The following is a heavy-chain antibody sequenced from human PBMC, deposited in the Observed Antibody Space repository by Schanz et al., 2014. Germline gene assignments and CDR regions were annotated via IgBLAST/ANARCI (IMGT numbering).Heavy chain of an antibody. CDR1: EYSFTSYS. CDR3: SRWIRGYGGNSYCDY. J-gene: IGHJ4*02. V-gene: IGHV1-3*04. D-gene: IGHD5-12*01. Sequence: QVHLVQSGAEVKRPGASVKASCKASEYSFTSYSMHWVRQAPGQRLEWMGWINTGSGDTKYSQNFQGRVTITSDTCASTAYIELSNLRTEDTAVYSCSRWIRGYGGNSYCDYWGQGTLVTVSS. CDR2: INTGSGDT.